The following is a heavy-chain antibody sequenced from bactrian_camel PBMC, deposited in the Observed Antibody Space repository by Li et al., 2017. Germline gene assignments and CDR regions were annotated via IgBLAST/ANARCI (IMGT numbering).Heavy chain of an antibody. J-gene: IGHJ4*01. Sequence: QLVESGGGSVNAGGSLTLSCVASGSGYISGTACMGWFRQVPGKQREGVAAIAPATGTTFYSDSVKGRFTISHVNANNTLHLRMNSLKPEDTAVYYCAADLGWCGSAPLQREFRSWGQGTQVTV. D-gene: IGHD2*01. V-gene: IGHV3S54*01. CDR3: AADLGWCGSAPLQREFRS. CDR1: GSGYISGTAC. CDR2: IAPATGTT.